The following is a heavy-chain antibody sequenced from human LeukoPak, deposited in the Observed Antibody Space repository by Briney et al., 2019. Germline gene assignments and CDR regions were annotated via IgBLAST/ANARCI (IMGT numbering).Heavy chain of an antibody. CDR2: IKQDGSEK. D-gene: IGHD1-14*01. CDR3: AGTATNPPHFDY. J-gene: IGHJ4*02. V-gene: IGHV3-7*05. Sequence: GGSLRLSCAASAFTFSDYWVNWVRQAPGKGLEWVANIKQDGSEKYYVDSVKGRFTISRDNAKNSLYLQMNSLRAEDTAVYYCAGTATNPPHFDYWGQGTLVTVSS. CDR1: AFTFSDYW.